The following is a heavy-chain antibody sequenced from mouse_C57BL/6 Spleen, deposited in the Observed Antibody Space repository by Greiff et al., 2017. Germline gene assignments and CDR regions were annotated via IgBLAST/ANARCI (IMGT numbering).Heavy chain of an antibody. J-gene: IGHJ4*01. CDR1: GYTFTDYN. CDR2: INPNNGGT. Sequence: VQLQQSGPELVKPGASVKIPCKASGYTFTDYNMDWVKQSHGKSLEWIGDINPNNGGTIYNQKFKGKATLTVDKSSSTAYMELRSLTSEDTAVYYCARSISNYYAMDYWGQGTSVTVSS. CDR3: ARSISNYYAMDY. V-gene: IGHV1-18*01.